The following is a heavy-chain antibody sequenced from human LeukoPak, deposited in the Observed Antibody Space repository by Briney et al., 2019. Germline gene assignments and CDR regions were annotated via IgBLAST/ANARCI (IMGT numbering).Heavy chain of an antibody. CDR2: ISTSGST. J-gene: IGHJ2*01. Sequence: PSETLSLTCTVSGGSISSYYWSWIRQPAGKGLESIGHISTSGSTNYNPSLKSRVTMSVDTSKNQFSLKLSSVTAAATAVYYCARVYYGSGYGYWYFDLWGRGTLVTVS. CDR1: GGSISSYY. CDR3: ARVYYGSGYGYWYFDL. V-gene: IGHV4-4*07. D-gene: IGHD6-25*01.